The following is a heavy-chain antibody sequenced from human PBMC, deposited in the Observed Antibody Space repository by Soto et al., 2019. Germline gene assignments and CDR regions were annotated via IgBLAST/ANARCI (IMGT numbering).Heavy chain of an antibody. J-gene: IGHJ1*01. V-gene: IGHV3-23*01. Sequence: GGSLRLSCAASGFTFSSYAMSWVRQAPGKGLEWVSAISGSGGSTYYADSVKGRFTISRDNSKNTLYLQMNSLRAEDTAVYYCAKGRWGLGAEYLQHWGQGTLVTVSS. CDR3: AKGRWGLGAEYLQH. CDR1: GFTFSSYA. CDR2: ISGSGGST. D-gene: IGHD1-26*01.